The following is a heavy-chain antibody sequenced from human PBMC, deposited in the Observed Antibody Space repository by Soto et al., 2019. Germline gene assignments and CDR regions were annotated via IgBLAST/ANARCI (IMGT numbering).Heavy chain of an antibody. CDR2: IIPILGIA. Sequence: KVSCKASGGTFSSYTISWVRQAPGQGLEWMGRIIPILGIANYAQKFQGRVTITADKSTSTAYMELSSLRSEDTAVYYCARPTSEYCTNGVCYAFDIWGQGTMVTVSS. D-gene: IGHD2-8*01. CDR1: GGTFSSYT. CDR3: ARPTSEYCTNGVCYAFDI. J-gene: IGHJ3*02. V-gene: IGHV1-69*02.